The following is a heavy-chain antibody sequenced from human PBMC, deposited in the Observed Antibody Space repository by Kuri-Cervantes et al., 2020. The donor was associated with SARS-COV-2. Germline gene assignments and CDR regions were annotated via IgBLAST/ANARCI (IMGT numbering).Heavy chain of an antibody. V-gene: IGHV4-34*01. CDR1: GGSFSGYY. J-gene: IGHJ6*02. CDR2: INHSGST. Sequence: SETLSLTCAVYGGSFSGYYWSWIRQPPGKGLEWIGEINHSGSTYYNPSLKSRVTISVDTSKNQFSLKLSSVTAADTAMYYCARGVGAAVAGTLITIYYYYGMDVWCQGTTVTVSS. D-gene: IGHD6-19*01. CDR3: ARGVGAAVAGTLITIYYYYGMDV.